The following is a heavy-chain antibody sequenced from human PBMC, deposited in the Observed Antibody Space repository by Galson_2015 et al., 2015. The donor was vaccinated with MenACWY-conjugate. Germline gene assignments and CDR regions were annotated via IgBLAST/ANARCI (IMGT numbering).Heavy chain of an antibody. CDR2: IRPSGDDGT. D-gene: IGHD4-17*01. J-gene: IGHJ4*02. V-gene: IGHV1-46*01. CDR1: GYTLTTYY. CDR3: VREYRGESFDY. Sequence: SVKVSCKASGYTLTTYYMHWVRQAPGQGLEWMGIIRPSGDDGTTYAQKFQGRVTMNRDTSTSTVYMDLSSLRSEDTAVYYCVREYRGESFDYWCQGTLVTVSS.